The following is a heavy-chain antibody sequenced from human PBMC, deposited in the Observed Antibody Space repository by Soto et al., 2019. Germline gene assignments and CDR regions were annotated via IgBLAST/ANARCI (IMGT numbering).Heavy chain of an antibody. J-gene: IGHJ6*03. D-gene: IGHD4-17*01. CDR3: ARDRHGDYARGYYYYMDV. CDR1: GGSISSYY. Sequence: QVQLQESGPGLVKPSETLSLTCTVSGGSISSYYWSWIRQPPGKGLEWIGYIYYSGSTDYNPSLKSRVTISVDRSKNQFSLRLNAVTAADTAVYYCARDRHGDYARGYYYYMDVWGKGTTVTVSS. CDR2: IYYSGST. V-gene: IGHV4-59*01.